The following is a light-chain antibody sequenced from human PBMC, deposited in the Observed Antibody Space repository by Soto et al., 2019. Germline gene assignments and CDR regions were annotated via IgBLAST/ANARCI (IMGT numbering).Light chain of an antibody. CDR1: QSVNDNY. CDR2: GAS. J-gene: IGKJ1*01. Sequence: EIVLTQSPGTLSLSPRERATLSCRASQSVNDNYLAWYQHKPGQAPRLLIYGASSRAPGLPDRFSGSGSGKDFTLTISRLEPEDFAIYYCQQYAASPRTFGQGTQVEVK. CDR3: QQYAASPRT. V-gene: IGKV3-20*01.